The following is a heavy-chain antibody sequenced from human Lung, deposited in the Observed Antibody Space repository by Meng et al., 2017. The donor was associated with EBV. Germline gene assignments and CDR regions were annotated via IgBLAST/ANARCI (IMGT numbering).Heavy chain of an antibody. J-gene: IGHJ2*01. V-gene: IGHV6-1*01. CDR3: ARGATSVFDL. CDR1: GDSVSSSSAA. CDR2: TYYRSKWYN. Sequence: QVQLQQSGPGPGKPSQTLSLTCVSSGDSVSSSSAAWTWIRQSPSRGLEWLGRTYYRSKWYNDYAVFVKSRITINPDTSKNQFSLQLNSVTPEDTAVYYCARGATSVFDLWGRGTLVTVSS.